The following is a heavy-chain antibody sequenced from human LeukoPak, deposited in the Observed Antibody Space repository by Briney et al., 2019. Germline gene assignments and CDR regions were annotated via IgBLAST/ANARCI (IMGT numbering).Heavy chain of an antibody. Sequence: SETLSLTCAVYGGSFSGYYWSWIRQPPGKGLEWIGEINHSGSTNYNPSLKSRVTISVDTSKNQFSLKLSSVTAADTAVYYCARIAEDYFDYWGQGTLVTGFS. D-gene: IGHD6-13*01. V-gene: IGHV4-34*01. CDR3: ARIAEDYFDY. CDR1: GGSFSGYY. J-gene: IGHJ4*02. CDR2: INHSGST.